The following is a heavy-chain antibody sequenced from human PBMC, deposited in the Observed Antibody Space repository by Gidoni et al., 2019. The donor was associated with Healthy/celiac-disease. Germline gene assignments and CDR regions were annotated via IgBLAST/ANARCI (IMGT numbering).Heavy chain of an antibody. Sequence: QVQLVESGGGVVQPGRSLRLSCAASGFPFSSYAMHWVRQAPGKGLEWVAVISYDGSNKYYADSVKGRFTISRDNSKNTLYLQMNSLRAEDTAVYYCARDRTSSMDAFDIWGQGTMVTVSS. CDR2: ISYDGSNK. D-gene: IGHD6-6*01. V-gene: IGHV3-30-3*01. J-gene: IGHJ3*02. CDR3: ARDRTSSMDAFDI. CDR1: GFPFSSYA.